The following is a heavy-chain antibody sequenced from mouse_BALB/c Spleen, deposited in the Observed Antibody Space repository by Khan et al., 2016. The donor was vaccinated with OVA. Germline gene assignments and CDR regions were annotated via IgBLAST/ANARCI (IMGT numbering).Heavy chain of an antibody. V-gene: IGHV2-6-7*01. CDR2: IWGDGST. J-gene: IGHJ4*01. D-gene: IGHD2-3*01. CDR3: ARGTDDYCLYAMDY. CDR1: GFSLTGYG. Sequence: VQLQESGPGLVAPSQSLSITCTVSGFSLTGYGVNWVRQPPGKGLEWLGMIWGDGSTDYNSALKSRLSISKANSKSHVFLKMYSLQTDDTATYFAARGTDDYCLYAMDYWGQGTSVTVSA.